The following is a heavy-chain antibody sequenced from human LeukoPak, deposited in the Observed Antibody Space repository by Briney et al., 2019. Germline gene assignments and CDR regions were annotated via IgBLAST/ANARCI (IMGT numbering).Heavy chain of an antibody. CDR2: IYYSGST. CDR3: ARGNGIAAAGADYYFDY. J-gene: IGHJ4*02. D-gene: IGHD6-13*01. CDR1: GGSISSSSYY. V-gene: IGHV4-61*05. Sequence: SETLSLTCTVSGGSISSSSYYWGWIRQPPGKGLEWIGYIYYSGSTNYNPSLKSRVTISVDTSKNQFSLKLSSVTAADTAVYYCARGNGIAAAGADYYFDYWGQGTLVTVSS.